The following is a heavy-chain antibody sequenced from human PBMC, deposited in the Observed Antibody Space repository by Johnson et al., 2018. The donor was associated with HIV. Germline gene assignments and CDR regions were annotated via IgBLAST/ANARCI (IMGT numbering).Heavy chain of an antibody. D-gene: IGHD4/OR15-4a*01. J-gene: IGHJ3*02. CDR3: AKSPGKDHGGNSGGFDI. Sequence: QVQLVESGGGVVQPGRSLILSCAASGFTFSSYAIHWVRQAPGKGLEWVAVIWYDGSNKFYADSVKGRFTISRDNSKNTVYLQMNSLRVEDTAVYYCAKSPGKDHGGNSGGFDIWGQGTMVTVSS. CDR2: IWYDGSNK. V-gene: IGHV3-33*06. CDR1: GFTFSSYA.